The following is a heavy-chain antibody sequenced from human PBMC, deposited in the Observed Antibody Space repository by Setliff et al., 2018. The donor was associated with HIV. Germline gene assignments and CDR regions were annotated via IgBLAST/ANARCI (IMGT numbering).Heavy chain of an antibody. V-gene: IGHV3-49*04. D-gene: IGHD2-15*01. CDR1: GFTFGDYA. Sequence: GGSLRLSCTASGFTFGDYALSRVRQAPGKGLEWVGFIRSKTYGGTTEYAASVKGRFTISRDDSKSIAYLQMNSLKTEDTAVYYCARGGGQYCSGGSCSSRFHYYYYYMDVWGKGTTVTVSS. CDR3: ARGGGQYCSGGSCSSRFHYYYYYMDV. J-gene: IGHJ6*03. CDR2: IRSKTYGGTT.